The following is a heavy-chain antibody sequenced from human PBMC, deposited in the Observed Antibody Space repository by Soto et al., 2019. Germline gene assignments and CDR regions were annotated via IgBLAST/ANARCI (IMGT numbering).Heavy chain of an antibody. Sequence: ASVKVSCKGSGYTFINYALHWVRLAPGQRREWMEGNNAGNGNTKYSQSFQGRVTITRTTSASSVYMELSSLRSEDTAVYYCARDIWSGYSSSPGTDYFDYWGQGTLVTVSS. V-gene: IGHV1-3*01. D-gene: IGHD5-18*01. CDR3: ARDIWSGYSSSPGTDYFDY. CDR2: NNAGNGNT. J-gene: IGHJ4*02. CDR1: GYTFINYA.